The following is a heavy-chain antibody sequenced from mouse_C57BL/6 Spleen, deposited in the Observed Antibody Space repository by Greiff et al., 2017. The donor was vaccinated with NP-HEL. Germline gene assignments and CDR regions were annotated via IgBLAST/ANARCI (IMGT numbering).Heavy chain of an antibody. J-gene: IGHJ2*01. V-gene: IGHV3-6*01. CDR3: ARRITTVFDY. D-gene: IGHD1-1*01. Sequence: EVKLMESGPGLVKPSQSLSLTCSVTGYSITSGYYWNWIRQFPGNKLEWMGYISYDGSNNYNPSLKNRISITRDTSKNQFFLKLNSVTTEDTATYYWARRITTVFDYWGQGTTLTVSS. CDR2: ISYDGSN. CDR1: GYSITSGYY.